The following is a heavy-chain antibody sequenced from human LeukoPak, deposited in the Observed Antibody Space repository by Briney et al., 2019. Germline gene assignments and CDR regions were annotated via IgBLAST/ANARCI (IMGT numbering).Heavy chain of an antibody. CDR3: SREFPFCSADCFSGVFDI. CDR2: ISVINSGNT. CDR1: GYTFSSYG. Sequence: GASVKVSCKASGYTFSSYGINWVRQAPGQGLEWMGWISVINSGNTRYAQNFQGRLTMTTDTSTTTAYMELRSLRSDDTAVYYCSREFPFCSADCFSGVFDIWGQGTMVTVS. V-gene: IGHV1-18*01. J-gene: IGHJ3*02. D-gene: IGHD2-21*02.